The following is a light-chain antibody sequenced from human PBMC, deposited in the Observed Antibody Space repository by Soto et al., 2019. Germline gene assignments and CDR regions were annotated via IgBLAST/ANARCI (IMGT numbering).Light chain of an antibody. CDR1: SSDVGGYDY. CDR2: EVT. CDR3: SSYAGRNYYV. Sequence: QSVLTQPPSASGSPGQSVTISCTGTSSDVGGYDYVSWYQQHPGKAPKLIIYEVTKRPSGVPDRFSGSKSGTTASLTVSGLQAEDEADYYCSSYAGRNYYVFGTGTKVTVL. J-gene: IGLJ1*01. V-gene: IGLV2-8*01.